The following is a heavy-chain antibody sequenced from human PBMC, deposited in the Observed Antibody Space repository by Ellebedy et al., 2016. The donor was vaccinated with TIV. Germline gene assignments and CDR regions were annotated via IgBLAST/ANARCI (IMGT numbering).Heavy chain of an antibody. D-gene: IGHD3-22*01. CDR3: AREEGSSGFAGWFDP. CDR2: ISSSSSYI. Sequence: GGSLRLSCAASGFTFSSYGMHWVRQAPGKGLEWVSSISSSSSYIYYAASVKGRFTISRDDSKDTLYLQMNSPRVEDTAVYYCAREEGSSGFAGWFDPWGQGTLVIVSS. V-gene: IGHV3-21*01. J-gene: IGHJ5*02. CDR1: GFTFSSYG.